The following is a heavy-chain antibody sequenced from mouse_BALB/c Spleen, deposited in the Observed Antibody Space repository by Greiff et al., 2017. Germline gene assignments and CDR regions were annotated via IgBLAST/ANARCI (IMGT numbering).Heavy chain of an antibody. V-gene: IGHV3-6*02. Sequence: EVQVVESGPGLVKPSQSLSLTCSVTGYSITSGYYWNWIRQFPGNKLEWMGYISYDGSNNYNPSLKNRISITRDTSKNQFFLKLNSVTTEDTATYYCAIITTVVVDYWGQGTTLTVSS. J-gene: IGHJ2*01. CDR2: ISYDGSN. D-gene: IGHD1-1*01. CDR3: AIITTVVVDY. CDR1: GYSITSGYY.